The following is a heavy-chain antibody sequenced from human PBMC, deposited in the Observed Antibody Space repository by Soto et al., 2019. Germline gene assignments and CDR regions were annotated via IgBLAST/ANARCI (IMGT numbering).Heavy chain of an antibody. CDR3: ARDGATSLTTYFYGMDV. J-gene: IGHJ6*02. CDR1: GFTFSNYN. Sequence: ESGGGLVQPGGSLRLSCAASGFTFSNYNMNWVRQAPGKGLEWVSYISSSGTTIYNADSVKGRFTISRDNVKNSMYLQMNSLRDEDTAVYFCARDGATSLTTYFYGMDVWGQGTTVTVSS. D-gene: IGHD1-1*01. V-gene: IGHV3-48*02. CDR2: ISSSGTTI.